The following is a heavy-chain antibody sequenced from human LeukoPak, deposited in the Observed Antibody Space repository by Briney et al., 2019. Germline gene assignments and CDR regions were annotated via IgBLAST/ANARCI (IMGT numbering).Heavy chain of an antibody. CDR1: GFTFDDYA. D-gene: IGHD2-15*01. V-gene: IGHV3-9*01. CDR2: ISWNSGSI. J-gene: IGHJ4*02. CDR3: ARSGGPHY. Sequence: GGSLRLSCAASGFTFDDYAMHWVRQAPGKGLEWVSGISWNSGSIGYADSVKGRFTISRDNAKNSLYLQMNSLRAEDTAVYYCARSGGPHYWGQGTLVTVSS.